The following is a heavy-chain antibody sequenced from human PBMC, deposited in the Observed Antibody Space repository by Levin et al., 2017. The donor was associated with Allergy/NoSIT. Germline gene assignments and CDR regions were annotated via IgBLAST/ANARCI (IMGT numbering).Heavy chain of an antibody. Sequence: GGSLRLSCVASGFTFDDYAMHWVRQAPGKGLEWVSRISWNSGAIEYADSVRGRFTISRDNAKNSLYLQMNSLRAEDTALYYCAKVPSSEDARHNYFDYWGQGTLVTVSS. CDR3: AKVPSSEDARHNYFDY. V-gene: IGHV3-9*01. D-gene: IGHD2-15*01. CDR2: ISWNSGAI. J-gene: IGHJ4*02. CDR1: GFTFDDYA.